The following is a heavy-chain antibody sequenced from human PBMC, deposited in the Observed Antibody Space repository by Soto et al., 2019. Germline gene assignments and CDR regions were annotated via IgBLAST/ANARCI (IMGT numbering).Heavy chain of an antibody. CDR3: ARVYRITMVRGELSEY. J-gene: IGHJ4*02. D-gene: IGHD3-10*01. CDR2: ISAYNGNT. Sequence: QVQLVQSGAEVKKPGASVKVSCKASGYTFTSYGISWVRQAPGQGLEWMGWISAYNGNTNYAQKLQGRVTMTTDTSTSTAYMELRSLRSADTAVYYCARVYRITMVRGELSEYWGQGTLVTDSS. V-gene: IGHV1-18*01. CDR1: GYTFTSYG.